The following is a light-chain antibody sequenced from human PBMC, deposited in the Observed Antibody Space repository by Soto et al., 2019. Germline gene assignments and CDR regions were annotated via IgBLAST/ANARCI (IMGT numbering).Light chain of an antibody. CDR3: QQYGRSPYT. V-gene: IGKV3-20*01. Sequence: EIVLTQSPGPLSLSPGERATLSCRASQTVDSSYLAWFQQKPGQSPRLLMYGASSRATGIPDRFSGSGSGTDFTLTISGLEPEDFAVYYCQQYGRSPYTFGQGTKLDIK. J-gene: IGKJ2*01. CDR1: QTVDSSY. CDR2: GAS.